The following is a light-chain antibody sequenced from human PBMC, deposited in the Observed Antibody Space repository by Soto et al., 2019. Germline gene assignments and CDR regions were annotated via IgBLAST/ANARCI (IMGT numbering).Light chain of an antibody. CDR3: SSYTTINNLWV. Sequence: QSALTQPRSVSGSPGQSVTISCTGTSSDVGGYNYVSWYQHHPGKAPKLMIYDVTKRPSGVRDRFSASKSGNTASLTISGLQAEDEADYYCSSYTTINNLWVFGGGTKLTVL. J-gene: IGLJ3*02. V-gene: IGLV2-11*01. CDR2: DVT. CDR1: SSDVGGYNY.